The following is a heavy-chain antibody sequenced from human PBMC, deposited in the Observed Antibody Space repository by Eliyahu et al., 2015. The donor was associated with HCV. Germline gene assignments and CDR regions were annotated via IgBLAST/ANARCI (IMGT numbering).Heavy chain of an antibody. Sequence: EVQLVESGGGLVQPGGSLKLSCAASGFTFSGSAMHWVRQASGKGLEWVGRIRSKANSYATAYAASVKGRFTISRDDSKNTAYLQMNSLKTEDTAVYYCTSPTTRVPCWGQGTLVTVSS. CDR2: IRSKANSYAT. J-gene: IGHJ4*02. CDR1: GFTFSGSA. V-gene: IGHV3-73*01. D-gene: IGHD1-14*01. CDR3: TSPTTRVPC.